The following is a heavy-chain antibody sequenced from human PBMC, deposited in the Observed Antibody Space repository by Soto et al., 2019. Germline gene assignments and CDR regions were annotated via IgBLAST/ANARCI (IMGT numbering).Heavy chain of an antibody. CDR2: INHSGST. CDR1: GGSFSGYY. V-gene: IGHV4-34*01. Sequence: PSETLSLTCAVYGGSFSGYYWSWIRQPPGKGLEWIGEINHSGSTNYNPSLKSRVTISVDTSKNQFSLKLSSVTAADTAVYYCARDLVATIKVYYYYYYGMDVWGQGTTVTVS. D-gene: IGHD5-12*01. CDR3: ARDLVATIKVYYYYYYGMDV. J-gene: IGHJ6*02.